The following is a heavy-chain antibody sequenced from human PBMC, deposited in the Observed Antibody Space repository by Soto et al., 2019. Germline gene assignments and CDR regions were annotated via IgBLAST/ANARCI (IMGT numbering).Heavy chain of an antibody. CDR1: GFTFDDYA. D-gene: IGHD3-3*01. Sequence: PGGSLRLSCAASGFTFDDYAMHWVRQAPGKGLEWVSGISWNSGSIAYADSVKGRFTISRDNAKNSLYLQMNSLRAEDSALYYCAKDIKSCEFWSGYYDYWGQGTLVTVSS. J-gene: IGHJ4*02. CDR3: AKDIKSCEFWSGYYDY. CDR2: ISWNSGSI. V-gene: IGHV3-9*01.